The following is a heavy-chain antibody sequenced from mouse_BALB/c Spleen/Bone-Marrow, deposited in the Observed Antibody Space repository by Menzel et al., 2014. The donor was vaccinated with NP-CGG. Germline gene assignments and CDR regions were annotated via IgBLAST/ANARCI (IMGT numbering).Heavy chain of an antibody. Sequence: VQLQQSGPELVKPGASMKISCRASGYSFTGYTMNWVEQSHGKNLEWIGLINPYNGGTSYNQKFKGKATLTVDKSSSTVYMELLSLTSEDSAVYYCARDGYDRVYAMDYWGQGTSVTVSS. CDR2: INPYNGGT. CDR1: GYSFTGYT. V-gene: IGHV1-18*01. D-gene: IGHD2-2*01. J-gene: IGHJ4*01. CDR3: ARDGYDRVYAMDY.